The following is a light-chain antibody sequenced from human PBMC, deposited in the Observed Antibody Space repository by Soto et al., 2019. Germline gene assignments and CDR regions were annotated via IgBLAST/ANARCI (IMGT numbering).Light chain of an antibody. CDR3: QQYGGSPPGYI. V-gene: IGKV3-20*01. J-gene: IGKJ2*01. CDR2: DTS. Sequence: DIVLTQSPGTLSLSPGERATLSCRASQSLSSSYLAWYQQKPGQSPRLLMYDTSSRAAGTPVRFSGSGSGTDFTLTISSLEPEDFAVYFCQQYGGSPPGYIFGQGTKLEIK. CDR1: QSLSSSY.